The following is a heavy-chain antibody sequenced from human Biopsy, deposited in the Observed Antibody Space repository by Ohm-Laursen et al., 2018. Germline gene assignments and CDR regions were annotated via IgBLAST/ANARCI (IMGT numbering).Heavy chain of an antibody. V-gene: IGHV3-74*01. CDR3: ARLNSGTYDASDL. CDR1: EFIFSRFW. CDR2: INSDGSST. J-gene: IGHJ3*01. Sequence: GSLRLSCAASEFIFSRFWMYWVRQAPGKGLVWVSRINSDGSSTNCADTVKGRFTISRDNAKNTVFLQMNSLRAEDTAVYYCARLNSGTYDASDLWGQGTMVIVSS. D-gene: IGHD1-26*01.